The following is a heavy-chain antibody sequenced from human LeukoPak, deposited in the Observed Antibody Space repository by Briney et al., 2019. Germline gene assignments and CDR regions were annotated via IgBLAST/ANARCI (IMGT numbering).Heavy chain of an antibody. Sequence: AEGSLRLSCAASGFTFDDYGMSWVRQAPGKGLEWVSGINWNGGSTGYADSVKGRFTISRDNSKNTLYLQMNSLRAEDTAVYYCARDRITMIPGAFDTWGQGTMVTVSS. J-gene: IGHJ3*02. CDR1: GFTFDDYG. D-gene: IGHD3-22*01. CDR3: ARDRITMIPGAFDT. V-gene: IGHV3-20*04. CDR2: INWNGGST.